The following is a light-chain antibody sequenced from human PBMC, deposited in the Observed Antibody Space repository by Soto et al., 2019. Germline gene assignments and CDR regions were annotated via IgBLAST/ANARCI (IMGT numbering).Light chain of an antibody. CDR1: QSVSSSY. J-gene: IGKJ1*01. CDR2: GTS. Sequence: EIVLTQSPDTLSLSPGERATLSCRASQSVSSSYLAWYQQTPGQAPRILIYGTSNRATGIPDRFSGSGSGTDFTLTISRLEPEDCAVYYCQQYGNSRWTFGQGTKVEIK. CDR3: QQYGNSRWT. V-gene: IGKV3-20*01.